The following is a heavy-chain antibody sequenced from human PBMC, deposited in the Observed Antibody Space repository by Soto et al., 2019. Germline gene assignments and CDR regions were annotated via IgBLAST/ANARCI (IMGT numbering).Heavy chain of an antibody. J-gene: IGHJ5*02. CDR3: VRDGTKTLRDWFDP. CDR2: IYATGTT. V-gene: IGHV4-4*07. CDR1: GASISGYY. Sequence: SETLSLTCTVSGASISGYYWSWIRKSAGKGLEWVGRIYATGTTDYNPSLKSRVMMSVDTSKKQFSLRLRSVTAADTAVYYCVRDGTKTLRDWFDPWGQGISVTVSS. D-gene: IGHD1-1*01.